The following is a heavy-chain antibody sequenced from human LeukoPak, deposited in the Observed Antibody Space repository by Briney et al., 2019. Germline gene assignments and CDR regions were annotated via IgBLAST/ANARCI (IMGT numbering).Heavy chain of an antibody. CDR3: ARCDSSGYIYYYYMDV. CDR1: GGSISNYY. J-gene: IGHJ6*03. CDR2: IYYSGST. D-gene: IGHD3-22*01. V-gene: IGHV4-59*01. Sequence: SETLSLTCTVSGGSISNYYWSWIRQPPGKGLEWIGYIYYSGSTNYNPSLKSRVTISVDTSKNQFSLRLSSVTAADTAVYYCARCDSSGYIYYYYMDVWGKGTTVTVSS.